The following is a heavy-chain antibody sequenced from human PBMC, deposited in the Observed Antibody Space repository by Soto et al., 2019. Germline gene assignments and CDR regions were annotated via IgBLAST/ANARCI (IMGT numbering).Heavy chain of an antibody. D-gene: IGHD2-8*01. CDR2: ARNKAHSYTT. J-gene: IGHJ4*02. V-gene: IGHV3-72*01. Sequence: EVQLVESGGGLVQPGGSLRLSCAASGFTFSDHHMDWVRQAPGKGLEWVGRARNKAHSYTTAYAASVKGRFTISRDDSKNSLSLQMNSLKTEDTAVYFCARLMGTSFDSWGQGTLVTVSS. CDR1: GFTFSDHH. CDR3: ARLMGTSFDS.